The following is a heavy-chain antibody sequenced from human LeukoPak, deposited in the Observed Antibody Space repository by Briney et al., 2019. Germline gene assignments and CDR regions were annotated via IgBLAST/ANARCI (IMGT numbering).Heavy chain of an antibody. CDR3: ARAFRASSFDY. V-gene: IGHV4-59*01. Sequence: SETLSLTCTVSGGSISSYYWSWIRQPPGKGLEWIGYIYHSGSTDYNPSLKSRVTISADTSKNQFSLKLSSVTAADTAVYFCARAFRASSFDYWGQGTLVTVSS. D-gene: IGHD2-21*01. J-gene: IGHJ4*02. CDR1: GGSISSYY. CDR2: IYHSGST.